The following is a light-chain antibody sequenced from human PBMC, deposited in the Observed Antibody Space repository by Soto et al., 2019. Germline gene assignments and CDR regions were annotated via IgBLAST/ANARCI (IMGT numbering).Light chain of an antibody. Sequence: QSVLTQPASVSGSLGQSITISCTGTSSDIGGYKCVSRYQQHPGKAPKLIIFEVSNRPSGVSDRFSGSNSGNMASLTISGLQAEDEADYYCTSYSRYRVLVFGGGTKVTVL. CDR3: TSYSRYRVLV. CDR2: EVS. V-gene: IGLV2-14*01. CDR1: SSDIGGYKC. J-gene: IGLJ3*02.